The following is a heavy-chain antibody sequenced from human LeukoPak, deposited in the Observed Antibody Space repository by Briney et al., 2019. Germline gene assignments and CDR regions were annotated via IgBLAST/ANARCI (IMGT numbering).Heavy chain of an antibody. D-gene: IGHD3-10*01. Sequence: GGSLRLSCAASGFTFSSYGMHWVRQAPGKGLEWVALISYDGFNKYYADSERGRFTISRDNSKDTLYLQITSLRAEDTAVYYCARGAYGLGSYPYNYYGMDVWGQGTTVTVSS. CDR1: GFTFSSYG. CDR2: ISYDGFNK. V-gene: IGHV3-30*03. J-gene: IGHJ6*02. CDR3: ARGAYGLGSYPYNYYGMDV.